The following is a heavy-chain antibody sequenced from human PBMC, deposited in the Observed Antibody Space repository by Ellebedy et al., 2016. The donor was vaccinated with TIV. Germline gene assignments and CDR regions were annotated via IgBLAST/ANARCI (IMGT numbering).Heavy chain of an antibody. CDR3: ARGLRVDTATLDY. J-gene: IGHJ4*02. CDR2: IYYSGST. Sequence: SETLSLXXTVSGGSISSSSYYWGWIRQPPGKGLEWIGSIYYSGSTYYNPSLKSRVTISVDTSKNQFSLKLSSVTAADTAVYYCARGLRVDTATLDYWGQGTLVTVSS. V-gene: IGHV4-39*01. D-gene: IGHD5-18*01. CDR1: GGSISSSSYY.